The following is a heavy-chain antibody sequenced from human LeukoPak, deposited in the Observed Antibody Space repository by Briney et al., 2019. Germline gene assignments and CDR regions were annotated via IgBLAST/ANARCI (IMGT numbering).Heavy chain of an antibody. CDR2: IRSKAYGGTT. D-gene: IGHD3-10*01. CDR1: GFTFGDYA. J-gene: IGHJ6*03. V-gene: IGHV3-49*04. Sequence: GGSLRPSCTASGFTFGDYAMSWVRQAPGKGLEWVGFIRSKAYGGTTEYAASVKGRFTISRDDSKSIAYLQMNSLRAEDTAVYYCARDSGAYVEFFYYYYMDVWGKGTTVTVSS. CDR3: ARDSGAYVEFFYYYYMDV.